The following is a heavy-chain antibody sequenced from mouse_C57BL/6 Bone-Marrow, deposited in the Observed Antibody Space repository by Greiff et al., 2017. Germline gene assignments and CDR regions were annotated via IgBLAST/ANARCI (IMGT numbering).Heavy chain of an antibody. Sequence: EVKVVESGGGLVKPGGSLKLSCAASGFTFSSYAMSWVRQTPEKRLEWVATISDGGSYTYYPDNVKGRFTISRDNAKDNLDLQMSHLKSEDTAMYYCARDGTGTNAMDYWGQGTSVTVSS. D-gene: IGHD4-1*01. CDR3: ARDGTGTNAMDY. CDR1: GFTFSSYA. J-gene: IGHJ4*01. V-gene: IGHV5-4*01. CDR2: ISDGGSYT.